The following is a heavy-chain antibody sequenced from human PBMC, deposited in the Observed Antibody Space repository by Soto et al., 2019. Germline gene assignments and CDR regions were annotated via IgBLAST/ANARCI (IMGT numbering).Heavy chain of an antibody. D-gene: IGHD6-6*01. J-gene: IGHJ4*02. CDR3: VRGYSSSFDY. V-gene: IGHV6-1*01. CDR1: GDSVSSTSAS. CDR2: TYYRSKWTN. Sequence: QVQLQQSGPGLVKPSQTLSLTCAISGDSVSSTSASWNWIRQSQSRGLEWLGRTYYRSKWTNDYAVSVKRRITINPDTSKNQFSLQLSSVTPEDTAMYYCVRGYSSSFDYWGQGTLVTVSS.